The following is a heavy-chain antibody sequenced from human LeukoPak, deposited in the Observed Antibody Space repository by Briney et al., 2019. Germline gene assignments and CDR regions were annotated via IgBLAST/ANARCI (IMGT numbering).Heavy chain of an antibody. CDR2: IDRNGDST. CDR3: AKDALGAAAGWFDP. V-gene: IGHV3-20*04. Sequence: GGSLRLSCAASGFTFDDYGMSWVRQAPGKGLEWVSGIDRNGDSTGYADSVEGRFTISRDNAKNSLYLQMNSLRAEDTAVYYCAKDALGAAAGWFDPWGQGTLVTVSS. D-gene: IGHD6-13*01. J-gene: IGHJ5*02. CDR1: GFTFDDYG.